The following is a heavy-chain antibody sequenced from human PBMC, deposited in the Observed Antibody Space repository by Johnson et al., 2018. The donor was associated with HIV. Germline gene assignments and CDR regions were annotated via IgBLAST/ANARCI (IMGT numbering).Heavy chain of an antibody. CDR3: ATGYYNFWGAYSHDAFDL. J-gene: IGHJ3*01. CDR1: GFTFRSYP. V-gene: IGHV3-48*04. D-gene: IGHD3-3*01. Sequence: VQLVESGGGLVQPGGSLRLSCAASGFTFRSYPMNWVRQAPGKGLELLSYISTSGGTLYYADSVKDRFTIFRDNAKSSLYLQMNSLRVEDTAVYYCATGYYNFWGAYSHDAFDLWGQGTMVAVSS. CDR2: ISTSGGTL.